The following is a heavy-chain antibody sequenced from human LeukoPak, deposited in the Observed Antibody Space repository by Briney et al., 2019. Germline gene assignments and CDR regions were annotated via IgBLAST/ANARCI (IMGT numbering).Heavy chain of an antibody. CDR1: GFTFSSYL. D-gene: IGHD6-6*01. V-gene: IGHV3-7*01. CDR3: ARDIGLRKAAPPGWFDP. J-gene: IGHJ5*02. CDR2: IKQDGSEK. Sequence: PWESLTLSCTASGFTFSSYLMRWVRQAPGKGLEWVASIKQDGSEKYCVDSVKGRFTISRHNANNSLYLQMSSLRADDTAVYYCARDIGLRKAAPPGWFDPWGQGALVTVSS.